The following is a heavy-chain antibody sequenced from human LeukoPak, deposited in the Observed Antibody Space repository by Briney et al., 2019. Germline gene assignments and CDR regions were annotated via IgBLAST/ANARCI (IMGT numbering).Heavy chain of an antibody. CDR2: ISGSGGST. D-gene: IGHD5-18*01. J-gene: IGHJ4*02. V-gene: IGHV3-23*01. Sequence: GGSLRLSCSASGFTFGDYGMSWVRQAPGKGLEWVSAISGSGGSTYYADSVKGRFTISRDNSKNTLYLQMNSLRAEDTAVYYCAKSEDTAMVYYYFDYWGQGTLVTVSS. CDR3: AKSEDTAMVYYYFDY. CDR1: GFTFGDYG.